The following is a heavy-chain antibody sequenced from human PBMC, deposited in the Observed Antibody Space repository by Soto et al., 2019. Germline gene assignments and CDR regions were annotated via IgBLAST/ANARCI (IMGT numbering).Heavy chain of an antibody. CDR1: GFTFSSYW. CDR2: IKQDGSEK. D-gene: IGHD3-3*01. CDR3: ARDPITIFGGLFDY. Sequence: GGSLRLSCAASGFTFSSYWMSWVRQAPGRGLEWVANIKQDGSEKYYVDSVKGRFTISRDNAKNSLYLQMNSLRAEDTAVYYCARDPITIFGGLFDYWGQGTLVTVSS. J-gene: IGHJ4*02. V-gene: IGHV3-7*05.